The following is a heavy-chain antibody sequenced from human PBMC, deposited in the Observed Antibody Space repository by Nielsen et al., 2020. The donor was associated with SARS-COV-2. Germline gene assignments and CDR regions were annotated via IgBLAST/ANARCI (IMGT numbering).Heavy chain of an antibody. CDR1: GGSFSGYY. CDR3: ARAMVNYDFWSGYPLYFDY. D-gene: IGHD3-3*01. CDR2: INHSGST. Sequence: SETLSLTCAVYGGSFSGYYWSWIRQPPGKGLEWIGEINHSGSTNYNPSLKSRVTISVDTSKNQFSLKLSSVTAADTAVYYCARAMVNYDFWSGYPLYFDYWGQGTLVTVSS. J-gene: IGHJ4*02. V-gene: IGHV4-34*01.